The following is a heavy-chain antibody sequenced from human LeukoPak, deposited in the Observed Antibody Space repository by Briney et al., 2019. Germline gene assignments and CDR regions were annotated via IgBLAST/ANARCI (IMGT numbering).Heavy chain of an antibody. CDR2: INPNSGGT. CDR1: GYTFTGYY. D-gene: IGHD6-19*01. CDR3: ERDLWGLGIAVAGTGGY. J-gene: IGHJ4*02. Sequence: ASVKVSCKASGYTFTGYYMHWVRQAPGQGLEWMGWINPNSGGTNYAQKFQGRVTMTRDTSISTAYMELSRLRSDDTAVYYCERDLWGLGIAVAGTGGYWGQGTLVTVSS. V-gene: IGHV1-2*02.